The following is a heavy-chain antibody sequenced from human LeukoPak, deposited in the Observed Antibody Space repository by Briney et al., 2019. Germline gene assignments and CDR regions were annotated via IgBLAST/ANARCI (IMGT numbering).Heavy chain of an antibody. J-gene: IGHJ4*02. CDR1: GFTFSSYW. CDR2: IKQDGSEK. Sequence: GGSLRLSCAASGFTFSSYWMSWVRQAPGKGLEWVANIKQDGSEKYYVDSVKGRFTISRDNAKNSLYLQMNSLRAEDTAVYYCARGTYYYGSGIHYYFDYWGQGTLVTVSS. D-gene: IGHD3-10*01. CDR3: ARGTYYYGSGIHYYFDY. V-gene: IGHV3-7*01.